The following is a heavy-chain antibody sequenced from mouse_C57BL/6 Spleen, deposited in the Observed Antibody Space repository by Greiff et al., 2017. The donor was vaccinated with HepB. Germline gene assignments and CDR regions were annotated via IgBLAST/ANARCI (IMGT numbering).Heavy chain of an antibody. CDR1: GFTFSSYA. CDR3: ARAGSSYGYFDV. CDR2: ISDGGSYT. V-gene: IGHV5-4*03. Sequence: EVKLMESGGGLVKPGGSLKLSCAASGFTFSSYAMSWVRQTPEKRLEWVATISDGGSYTYYPDNVKGRFTISRDNAKNNLYLQMSHLKSEDTAMYYCARAGSSYGYFDVWGTGTTVTVSS. D-gene: IGHD1-1*01. J-gene: IGHJ1*03.